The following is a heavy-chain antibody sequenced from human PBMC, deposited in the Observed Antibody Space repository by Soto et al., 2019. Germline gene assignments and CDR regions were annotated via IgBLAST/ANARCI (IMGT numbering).Heavy chain of an antibody. CDR1: GGTFSTHA. J-gene: IGHJ4*02. D-gene: IGHD5-12*01. CDR3: ARGEWLATIKPYFAY. Sequence: ASVKVSCKASGGTFSTHAIIWVRQAPGQGLEWMGWINPNSGGTNYAQKFQGRVTMTRDTSISTAYMELSRLRSDDTAVYYCARGEWLATIKPYFAYWGQGTLVTVSS. CDR2: INPNSGGT. V-gene: IGHV1-2*02.